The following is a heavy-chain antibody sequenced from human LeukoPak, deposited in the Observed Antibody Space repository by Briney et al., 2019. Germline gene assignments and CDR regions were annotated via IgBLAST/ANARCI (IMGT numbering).Heavy chain of an antibody. Sequence: GGSLRLSCAASGFTFSSYEMNWVRQAPGKGLEWVSYISSSGSTIYYADSVKGRFTISRDNAKNSLYLQMNSLRAEDTAVYYCARDLEYGDYFDWFDPWGQGTLVTVSS. D-gene: IGHD4-17*01. CDR1: GFTFSSYE. CDR2: ISSSGSTI. CDR3: ARDLEYGDYFDWFDP. V-gene: IGHV3-48*03. J-gene: IGHJ5*02.